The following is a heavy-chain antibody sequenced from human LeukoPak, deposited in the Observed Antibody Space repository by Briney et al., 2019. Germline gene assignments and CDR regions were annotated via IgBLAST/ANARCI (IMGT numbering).Heavy chain of an antibody. CDR3: ARDWDGYNFFDY. Sequence: SETLSLTCTVSGGSISSYYWSWVRQPPGKGLEWIGYIYYSGSTNYNPSLKSRVTISVDTSNDQFSLRLSSVTAADTAVYYCARDWDGYNFFDYWGQGTLVTVSS. D-gene: IGHD5-24*01. J-gene: IGHJ4*02. CDR2: IYYSGST. V-gene: IGHV4-59*01. CDR1: GGSISSYY.